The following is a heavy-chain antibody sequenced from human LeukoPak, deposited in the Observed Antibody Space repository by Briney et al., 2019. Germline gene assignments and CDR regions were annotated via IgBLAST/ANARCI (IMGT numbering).Heavy chain of an antibody. D-gene: IGHD6-6*01. CDR1: GFTVSSNY. CDR2: IYSGGST. V-gene: IGHV3-66*02. Sequence: GESLKISCAASGFTVSSNYMSWVRQAPGKGLVWVSVIYSGGSTYYADSVKGRFTISRDNSKNTLYFQMNSLRAEDTAVYYCARYSSSGYWFDPWGQGTLVTVSS. CDR3: ARYSSSGYWFDP. J-gene: IGHJ5*02.